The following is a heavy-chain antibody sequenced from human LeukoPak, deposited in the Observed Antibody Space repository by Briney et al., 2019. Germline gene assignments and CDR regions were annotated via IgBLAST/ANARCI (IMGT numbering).Heavy chain of an antibody. Sequence: GASVKVSCKASGYTFTSYGISWVRQAPGQGLEWMGWISAYNGNTNYAQKLQGRVTMTTDTSTSTAYMELRSLRSDDTAVYYCARAEAGMAAAELDYWGQGTLVTVSS. J-gene: IGHJ4*02. CDR3: ARAEAGMAAAELDY. CDR2: ISAYNGNT. V-gene: IGHV1-18*01. D-gene: IGHD6-13*01. CDR1: GYTFTSYG.